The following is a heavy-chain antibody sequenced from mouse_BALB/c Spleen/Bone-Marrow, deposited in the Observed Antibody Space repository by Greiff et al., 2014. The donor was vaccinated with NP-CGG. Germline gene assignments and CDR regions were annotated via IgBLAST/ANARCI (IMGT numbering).Heavy chain of an antibody. CDR1: GFTFTDYY. V-gene: IGHV7-3*02. CDR2: IRNKANGYTT. Sequence: EVNLVESGGGLVQPGGSLRLSYATSGFTFTDYYMNWVRQPPGKALEWLGFIRNKANGYTTEYSASVKGRFTISRDNSQSILYHQMNTLRAEDSATYYCARDIGRLLFDFWGQGTTPTVSS. CDR3: ARDIGRLLFDF. J-gene: IGHJ2*01. D-gene: IGHD1-2*01.